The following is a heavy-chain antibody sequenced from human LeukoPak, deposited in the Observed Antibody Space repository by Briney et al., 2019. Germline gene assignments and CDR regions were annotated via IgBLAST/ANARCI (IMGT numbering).Heavy chain of an antibody. Sequence: QTLSLTRAMSLEGLSRDIAAWNWIRQSPSRGLEWLGRTYYRAKWYNNYAVSLKSRITFKPDTSKNQISLQLNSVTPEDTAVYYCARDLSVYGGSPGGGSYFDYWGQGTLVSVSS. CDR2: TYYRAKWYN. CDR3: ARDLSVYGGSPGGGSYFDY. J-gene: IGHJ4*02. CDR1: LEGLSRDIAA. V-gene: IGHV6-1*01. D-gene: IGHD4-23*01.